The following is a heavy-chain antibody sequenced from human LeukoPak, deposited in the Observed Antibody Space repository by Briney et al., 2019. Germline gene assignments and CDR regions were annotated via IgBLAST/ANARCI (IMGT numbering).Heavy chain of an antibody. Sequence: GGSLRLSCAASGFTFSSYTMNWVRQAPGKGLEWVSSISSSSSYIYYADSVKGRFTISRDNAKNSLYLQMNSLRVEDTAVYYCARAGGGYSSSTGYWGQGTLVTVSS. J-gene: IGHJ4*02. CDR3: ARAGGGYSSSTGY. CDR2: ISSSSSYI. D-gene: IGHD6-13*01. CDR1: GFTFSSYT. V-gene: IGHV3-21*01.